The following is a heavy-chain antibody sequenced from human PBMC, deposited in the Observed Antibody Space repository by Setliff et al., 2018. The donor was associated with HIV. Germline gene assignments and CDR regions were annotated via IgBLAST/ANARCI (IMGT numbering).Heavy chain of an antibody. V-gene: IGHV3-23*01. CDR1: GFTFSTYP. D-gene: IGHD3-16*01. J-gene: IGHJ6*02. CDR2: ISGSGGST. Sequence: SGGSLRLSCAASGFTFSTYPMSWVRQAPGKGLEWVSGISGSGGSTYYADSVKGRFTISRENARNSLYLQMNSLRVGDTAVYYCAREIRTVYTGGHYFYGIDVWGQGTAVTVS. CDR3: AREIRTVYTGGHYFYGIDV.